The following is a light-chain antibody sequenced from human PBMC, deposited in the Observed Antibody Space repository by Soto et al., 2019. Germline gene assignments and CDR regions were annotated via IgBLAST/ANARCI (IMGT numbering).Light chain of an antibody. CDR1: QSISSN. CDR2: EES. V-gene: IGKV1-9*01. CDR3: QQVKSYPRT. J-gene: IGKJ4*01. Sequence: DIQMTQSPSTLSASFGDRLTITCRASQSISSNLAWYQQKPGNPPRLLIYEESTLHSGVPSRFSGRKVGTQFILTIDSLQPEDFATYYCQQVKSYPRTFGGGTKVDIK.